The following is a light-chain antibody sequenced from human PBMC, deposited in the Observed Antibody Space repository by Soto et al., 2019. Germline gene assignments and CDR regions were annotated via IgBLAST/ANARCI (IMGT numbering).Light chain of an antibody. J-gene: IGLJ1*01. CDR3: SSYRTYRTLQV. CDR1: NTDIGGYNY. CDR2: DVS. Sequence: QSVLTQPDSVSGSPGESITISFPGTNTDIGGYNYVSWYQQHPGKAPKLVIYDVSSRPSGVSSRFSGSKSGYTASLTISGLQAEDDAHYYCSSYRTYRTLQVSGTGTKVTVL. V-gene: IGLV2-14*03.